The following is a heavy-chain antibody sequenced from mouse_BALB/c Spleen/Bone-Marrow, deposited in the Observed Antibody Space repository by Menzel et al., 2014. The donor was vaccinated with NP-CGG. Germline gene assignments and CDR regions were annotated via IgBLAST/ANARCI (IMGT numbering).Heavy chain of an antibody. J-gene: IGHJ2*01. D-gene: IGHD1-1*01. CDR1: GFTFSDYG. CDR2: ISNLAYSI. V-gene: IGHV5-15*02. CDR3: ARALAYGSSFDY. Sequence: EVQVVESEGGLVQPGGSRRLSCAASGFTFSDYGMAWVRQAPGKGPEWVAFISNLAYSIYYTDTVTGRFTISRENAKNTLYLEMSSLRSEDTAMYYCARALAYGSSFDYWGQGTTLTVSS.